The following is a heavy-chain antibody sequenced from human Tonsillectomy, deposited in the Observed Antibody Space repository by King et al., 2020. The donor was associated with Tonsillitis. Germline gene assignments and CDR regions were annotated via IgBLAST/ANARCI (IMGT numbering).Heavy chain of an antibody. CDR2: ISGSGDTT. V-gene: IGHV3-23*04. Sequence: VQLVESGGGLVQPGGSLRLSCAASGFTFSSYSMSWVRQAPGKGLEWVSAISGSGDTTYFTDSLKCRFTISRNNYKNTLSLQMNNLRAEDTAVYFCAKSLTGWLYAFAIWGQGKMVTVYS. D-gene: IGHD5-12*01. J-gene: IGHJ3*02. CDR3: AKSLTGWLYAFAI. CDR1: GFTFSSYS.